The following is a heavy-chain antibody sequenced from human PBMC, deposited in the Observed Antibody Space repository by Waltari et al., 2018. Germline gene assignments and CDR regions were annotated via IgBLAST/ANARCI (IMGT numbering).Heavy chain of an antibody. D-gene: IGHD3-16*01. CDR1: GFTFSSYS. CDR2: ISSSSSYI. J-gene: IGHJ2*01. Sequence: EVQLVESGGGLVKPGGSLRLSCAASGFTFSSYSMNWVRQAPGKGLEWVSSISSSSSYIHYADSVKVRFTISRDNAKNSLYLQMNSLRAEDTAVYYCARKPYVNYWYFDLWGRGTLVTVSS. CDR3: ARKPYVNYWYFDL. V-gene: IGHV3-21*04.